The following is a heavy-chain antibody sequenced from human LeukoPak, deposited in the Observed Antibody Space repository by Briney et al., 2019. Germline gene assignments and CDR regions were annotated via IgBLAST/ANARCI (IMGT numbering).Heavy chain of an antibody. CDR3: ARQAATYYDILPGYYLPIYWFDP. CDR1: GGSISSYY. Sequence: ETLSLTCTVSGGSISSYYWSWIRQPPGKGLEGIGYIYYSGSTNYNPSLKRRVTISVNTPKNQSSLQLSSLTAADTAVYYCARQAATYYDILPGYYLPIYWFDPWGQGTLVTVSS. V-gene: IGHV4-59*08. D-gene: IGHD3-9*01. CDR2: IYYSGST. J-gene: IGHJ5*02.